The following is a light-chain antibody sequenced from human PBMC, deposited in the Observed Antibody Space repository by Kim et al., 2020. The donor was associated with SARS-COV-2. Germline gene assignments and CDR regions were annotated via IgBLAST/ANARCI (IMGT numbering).Light chain of an antibody. CDR1: QSVSSY. CDR2: DAA. Sequence: WPPGERATLSCRASQSVSSYLAWYQQKTGQAPRLLIYDAANRATGIPARLSGSGSGTDFTLTISSLEPEDFAVYYCQQRSNWPLTFGGGTKVDIK. J-gene: IGKJ4*01. V-gene: IGKV3-11*01. CDR3: QQRSNWPLT.